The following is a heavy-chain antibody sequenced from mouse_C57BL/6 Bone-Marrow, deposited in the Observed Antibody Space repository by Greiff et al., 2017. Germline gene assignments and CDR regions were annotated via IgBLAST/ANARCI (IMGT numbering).Heavy chain of an antibody. J-gene: IGHJ3*01. CDR2: ISSGGSYT. Sequence: EVMLVESGGDLVKPGGSLKLSCAASGFTFSSYGMSWVRQTPDKRLEWVATISSGGSYTYYPDSVKGRFTISRDNAKNTLYLQMSSLKSEDTAMYYCARRLRRAYWGQGTLVTVSA. CDR1: GFTFSSYG. D-gene: IGHD2-12*01. CDR3: ARRLRRAY. V-gene: IGHV5-6*02.